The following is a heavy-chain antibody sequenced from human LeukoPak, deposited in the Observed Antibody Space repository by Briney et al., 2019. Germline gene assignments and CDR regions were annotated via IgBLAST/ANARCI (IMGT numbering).Heavy chain of an antibody. Sequence: PGTSLRLSCATSGFTFTCCGMHWVRQASGKGLEWVAIIWFDGSYKYYADSVKGRFTISRDNSKNTLYLQMNSLRAEDTAVYYCARGEYYDSSGYSQYFQHWGQGTLVTVSS. CDR3: ARGEYYDSSGYSQYFQH. V-gene: IGHV3-33*08. CDR1: GFTFTCCG. CDR2: IWFDGSYK. D-gene: IGHD3-22*01. J-gene: IGHJ1*01.